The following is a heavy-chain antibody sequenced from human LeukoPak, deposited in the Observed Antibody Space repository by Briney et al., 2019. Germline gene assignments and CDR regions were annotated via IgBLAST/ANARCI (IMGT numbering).Heavy chain of an antibody. Sequence: GGSLRLSCAASGFTFSSYWMSWVRQAPGKGLEWVAVILYDGSHAFYADSVKGRSTISRDNSKNTLYLQMGSLRAEDMAVYYCPPAVITALYYYYVMDVWGQGTTVTVSS. CDR1: GFTFSSYW. J-gene: IGHJ6*02. CDR2: ILYDGSHA. D-gene: IGHD3-22*01. CDR3: PPAVITALYYYYVMDV. V-gene: IGHV3-30*14.